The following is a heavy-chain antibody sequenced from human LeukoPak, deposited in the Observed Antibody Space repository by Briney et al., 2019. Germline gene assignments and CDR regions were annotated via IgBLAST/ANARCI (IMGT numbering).Heavy chain of an antibody. Sequence: SETLSLTCTVSGGSINSYYWSWVRQPPGKGREWIGNIYNSGNTNYNPSLKSRVTISVDTSKNQFSLKLNSVTAADTAVYYCARESGSYLWRSWLNLWGQGTLVTVSS. CDR3: ARESGSYLWRSWLNL. CDR1: GGSINSYY. J-gene: IGHJ5*02. V-gene: IGHV4-59*01. D-gene: IGHD3-16*01. CDR2: IYNSGNT.